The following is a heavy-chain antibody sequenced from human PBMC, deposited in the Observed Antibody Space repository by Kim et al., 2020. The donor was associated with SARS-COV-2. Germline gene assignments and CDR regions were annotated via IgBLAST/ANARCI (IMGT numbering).Heavy chain of an antibody. CDR3: ARDTSFYFDY. CDR2: INPSGGST. CDR1: GYTFTNYY. J-gene: IGHJ4*02. D-gene: IGHD3-16*01. V-gene: IGHV1-46*01. Sequence: ASVKVSCKASGYTFTNYYVHWVRQAPGQGLEWMGIINPSGGSTSYGQKFQGRVTMTRDTSTSTVYMELSSLRSEDTAVYYCARDTSFYFDYWGQGTLVTVSS.